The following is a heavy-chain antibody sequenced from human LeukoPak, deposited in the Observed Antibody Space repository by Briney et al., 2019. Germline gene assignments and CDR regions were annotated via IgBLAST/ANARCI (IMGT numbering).Heavy chain of an antibody. CDR2: IIPIFGTA. Sequence: GSSVKVSCKASGGTFSSYAISWVRQAPGQGLEWMGGIIPIFGTANYAQKFQGRVTITTDESTSTAYMELSSLRSEDTAVYYCASSTSGSYYNGGSRENDYWGQGTLVTVSS. J-gene: IGHJ4*02. V-gene: IGHV1-69*05. D-gene: IGHD3-10*01. CDR1: GGTFSSYA. CDR3: ASSTSGSYYNGGSRENDY.